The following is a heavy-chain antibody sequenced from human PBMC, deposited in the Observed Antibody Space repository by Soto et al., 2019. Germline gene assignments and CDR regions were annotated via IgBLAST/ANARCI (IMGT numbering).Heavy chain of an antibody. D-gene: IGHD6-19*01. V-gene: IGHV4-39*01. CDR3: ARHREAGTGLYYYYYVDD. CDR1: GGSISSSSYY. CDR2: IYYSGST. J-gene: IGHJ6*03. Sequence: SETLSLTCTVSGGSISSSSYYWGWIRQPPGKGLEWIGSIYYSGSTYYNPSLKSRVTISVDTSKNQFSLKLSSVTAADTAVYYCARHREAGTGLYYYYYVDDGGKGTTVSVPS.